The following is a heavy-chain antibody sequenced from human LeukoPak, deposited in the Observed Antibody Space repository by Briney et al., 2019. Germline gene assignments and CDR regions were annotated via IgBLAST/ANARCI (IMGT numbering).Heavy chain of an antibody. CDR1: GGSISSYY. D-gene: IGHD5-12*01. CDR2: IYYSGST. J-gene: IGHJ4*02. Sequence: SETLSLTCTVSGGSISSYYWSWIRQPPGKGLEWIGYIYYSGSTNYNPSLKSRVTISVDTSKNQFSLKLSSVTAADTAVYYCARGSGYVYYWGQGTLVTVSS. V-gene: IGHV4-59*01. CDR3: ARGSGYVYY.